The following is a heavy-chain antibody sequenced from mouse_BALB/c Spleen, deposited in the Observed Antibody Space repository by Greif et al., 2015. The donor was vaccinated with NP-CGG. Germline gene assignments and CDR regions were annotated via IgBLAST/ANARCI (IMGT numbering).Heavy chain of an antibody. J-gene: IGHJ2*01. CDR3: TRSRGYPFDY. Sequence: QVHVKQSGAELVKPGASVKLSCKASGYTFTSYYMYWVKQRPGQGLEWIGEINPSNGGTNFNEKFKSKATLTVDKSSSTAYMQLSNLTSEDSAVYYCTRSRGYPFDYWGQGTTLTVSS. CDR2: INPSNGGT. V-gene: IGHV1S81*02. CDR1: GYTFTSYY. D-gene: IGHD1-2*01.